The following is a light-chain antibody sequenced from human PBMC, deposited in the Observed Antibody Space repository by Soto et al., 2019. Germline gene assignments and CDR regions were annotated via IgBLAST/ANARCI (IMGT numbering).Light chain of an antibody. V-gene: IGKV3-20*01. CDR2: GAS. CDR3: QQYGSSPQLT. J-gene: IGKJ4*01. Sequence: EIMLTQSPGTLSLSPGEIATLSCRASQSVSSSYLAWYQQKPGQAPRLLIYGASSRATGIPDRFSGSGSGTDFTLTISRLEPEDFAVYYCQQYGSSPQLTFGGGTKVEIK. CDR1: QSVSSSY.